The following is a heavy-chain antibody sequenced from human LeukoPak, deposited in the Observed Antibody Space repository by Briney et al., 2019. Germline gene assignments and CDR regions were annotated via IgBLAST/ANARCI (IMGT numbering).Heavy chain of an antibody. CDR1: GFTFSSYS. Sequence: GGSLRLSCAASGFTFSSYSMNWVRQAPGKGLEWVSSISSSSSYIYYADSVKGRFTISRDNSKNTLYLQMNSLRAEDTAIYYCARGLFDFDYWGQGTLVTVSS. CDR2: ISSSSSYI. CDR3: ARGLFDFDY. D-gene: IGHD3-10*01. V-gene: IGHV3-21*04. J-gene: IGHJ4*02.